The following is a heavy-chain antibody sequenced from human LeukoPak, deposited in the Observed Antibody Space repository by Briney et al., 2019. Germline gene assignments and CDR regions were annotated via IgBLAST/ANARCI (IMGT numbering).Heavy chain of an antibody. CDR2: IIYSGST. CDR1: CVSNRSYY. Sequence: SETLSLTCTVSCVSNRSYYWSWLRQPPGKGLEWIGYIIYSGSTNSNPSLKSRVTTSVDTSKTQFSLKRSSVTAAETALYNCARDSVTIFAFAPWGQGTLVTVSS. J-gene: IGHJ5*02. CDR3: ARDSVTIFAFAP. D-gene: IGHD3-3*01. V-gene: IGHV4-59*01.